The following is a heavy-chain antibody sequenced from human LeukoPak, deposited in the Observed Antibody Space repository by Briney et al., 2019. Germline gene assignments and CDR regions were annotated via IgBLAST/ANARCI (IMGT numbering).Heavy chain of an antibody. CDR1: EFTFSSHP. J-gene: IGHJ4*02. D-gene: IGHD2-15*01. CDR3: ARISLPPSDNFDS. CDR2: ICSSIGCT. V-gene: IGHV3-23*01. Sequence: GGSLRLSCAASEFTFSSHPMGWVRRAPGKGLKWVSSICSSIGCTYYADSVRGRFAISRDDSKNTLYLQMNSLRAEDTAVYYCARISLPPSDNFDSWGQGTLVTVSS.